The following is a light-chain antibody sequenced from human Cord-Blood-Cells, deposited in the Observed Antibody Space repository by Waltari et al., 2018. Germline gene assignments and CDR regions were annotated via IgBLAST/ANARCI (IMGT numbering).Light chain of an antibody. V-gene: IGKV3-11*01. CDR1: QSVSSY. CDR3: QQRSNWPT. CDR2: DAA. Sequence: EIVLTQSPAPLSLSPGERATLSCRASQSVSSYLAWYQQKPGQAPRLVIYDAANRATGIPARFSGSGSGTDFTLNISSLEPEDFAVYYCQQRSNWPTFGQGTKVEIK. J-gene: IGKJ1*01.